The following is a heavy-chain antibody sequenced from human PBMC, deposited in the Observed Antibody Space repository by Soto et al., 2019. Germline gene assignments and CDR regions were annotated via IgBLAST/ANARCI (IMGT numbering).Heavy chain of an antibody. CDR1: GGSISSSSYY. V-gene: IGHV4-39*01. Sequence: SETLSLTCTVSGGSISSSSYYWGWIRQPPGKGLEWIGSIYYSGSTYYNPSLKSRVTISVDTSKNQFSLKLSSVTAADTAVYYCASPGYCSGGSCFPFDYWGQGTLVTVSS. D-gene: IGHD2-15*01. CDR2: IYYSGST. J-gene: IGHJ4*02. CDR3: ASPGYCSGGSCFPFDY.